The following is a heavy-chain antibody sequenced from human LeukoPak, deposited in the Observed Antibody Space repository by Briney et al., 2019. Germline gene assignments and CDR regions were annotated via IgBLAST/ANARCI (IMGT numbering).Heavy chain of an antibody. Sequence: SETLSLTCAVYGGSFSGYYWSWIRQPPGKGLEWIGEINHSGSTNYNPSLKSRVTISVDTSKNQFSLKLSSVTAADTAVYYCASSSSSWYGGAFDIWGQGTMVTVSS. D-gene: IGHD6-13*01. J-gene: IGHJ3*02. V-gene: IGHV4-34*01. CDR1: GGSFSGYY. CDR2: INHSGST. CDR3: ASSSSSWYGGAFDI.